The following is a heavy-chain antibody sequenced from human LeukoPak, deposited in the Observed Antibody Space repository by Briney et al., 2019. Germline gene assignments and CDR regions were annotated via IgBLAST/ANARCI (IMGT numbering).Heavy chain of an antibody. Sequence: PGGSLRLSCAASRFTFSIYSMNWVRQAPGKGLEWVSSISSSSVHIYYADSLKGRFTISRDNARNSLYLQMNSLRDEDTAVYYCARGTYYSDCWGQGTLVTVSS. J-gene: IGHJ4*02. CDR1: RFTFSIYS. CDR2: ISSSSVHI. V-gene: IGHV3-21*01. CDR3: ARGTYYSDC.